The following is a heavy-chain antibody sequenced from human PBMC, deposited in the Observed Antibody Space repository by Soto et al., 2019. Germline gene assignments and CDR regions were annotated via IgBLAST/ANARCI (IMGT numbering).Heavy chain of an antibody. CDR2: IYWDDDK. CDR1: GFSLSTSGMG. V-gene: IGHV2-5*02. CDR3: AHYSSTSSFDY. D-gene: IGHD6-13*01. J-gene: IGHJ4*02. Sequence: QITLKESGPTLVKPTQTFTLACTFSGFSLSTSGMGVGWIRQPPGKALEWLALIYWDDDKRYSPSLKSRLTITQDTSKHQVVLTMTNMDPVDTATYYCAHYSSTSSFDYWGQGTLVTVSS.